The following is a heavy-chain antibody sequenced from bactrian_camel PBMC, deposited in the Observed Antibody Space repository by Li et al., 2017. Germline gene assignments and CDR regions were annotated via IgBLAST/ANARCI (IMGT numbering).Heavy chain of an antibody. D-gene: IGHD1*01. CDR2: ITTGGSST. Sequence: HVQLVESGGGSVQAGGSLRLSCSASADALMYMAWFRQAPGQKREAVAAITTGGSSTMYHDSVKGRFTISRESGKNTVHLQMNTLMPEDSGVYYCAGDRPFGAWYMESQYKYWGRGTQVTVS. CDR3: AGDRPFGAWYMESQYKY. J-gene: IGHJ4*01. CDR1: ADALMY. V-gene: IGHV3S53*01.